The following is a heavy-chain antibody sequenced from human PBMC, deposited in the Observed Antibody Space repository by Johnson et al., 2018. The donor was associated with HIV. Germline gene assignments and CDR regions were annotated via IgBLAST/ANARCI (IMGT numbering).Heavy chain of an antibody. J-gene: IGHJ3*02. Sequence: VQLVESGGGVVQPGRSLRLSCEASGITFSSYGMNWVRQAPGKGLEWVAVIWYDGSNKYYADSVKGRFTISRDNAKNSLYLQMNSLRAEDTALYYCARGALGAFDIWGQGTMVTVSS. CDR1: GITFSSYG. D-gene: IGHD3-3*02. CDR2: IWYDGSNK. V-gene: IGHV3-33*01. CDR3: ARGALGAFDI.